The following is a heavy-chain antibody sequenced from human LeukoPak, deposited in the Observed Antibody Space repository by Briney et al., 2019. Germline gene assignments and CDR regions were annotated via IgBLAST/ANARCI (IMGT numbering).Heavy chain of an antibody. CDR2: IYYTGNT. CDR3: ARGGSSSDSYYHGLDV. Sequence: SETLSLTCTVSGGSISNYYWSWIRHPPGKGLEWIGYIYYTGNTNYNPSLKSRVTISGDRSKNQFSLKLTSVTAADTAAYYCARGGSSSDSYYHGLDVWGQGTTVTVSS. D-gene: IGHD6-6*01. J-gene: IGHJ6*02. CDR1: GGSISNYY. V-gene: IGHV4-59*01.